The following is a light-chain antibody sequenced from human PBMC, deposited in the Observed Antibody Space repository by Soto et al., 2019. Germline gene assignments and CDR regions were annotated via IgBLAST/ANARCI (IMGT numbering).Light chain of an antibody. CDR2: LGS. CDR1: QSLLHSNGYNY. Sequence: TVVTQSTLSLPVTPGEPASISCRSSQSLLHSNGYNYLDLYLQKQGQSPQLLIYLGSDRSSGVPDRFSGSGSGTDFTLKISRVEAEDVGVYYCMQALQTPATFGQGTKVDI. CDR3: MQALQTPAT. J-gene: IGKJ1*01. V-gene: IGKV2-28*01.